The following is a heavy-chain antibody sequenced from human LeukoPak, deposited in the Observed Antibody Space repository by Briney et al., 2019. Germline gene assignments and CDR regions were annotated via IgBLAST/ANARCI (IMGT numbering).Heavy chain of an antibody. CDR2: MNPNSGNT. Sequence: ASVKVSCKASGYTFTCYYMHWVRQATGQGLEWMGWMNPNSGNTGYAQKFQGRVTITRNTSISTAYMELSSLRSEDTAVYYCARGITMVRGVPYYFDYWGQGTLVTVSS. CDR1: GYTFTCYY. CDR3: ARGITMVRGVPYYFDY. D-gene: IGHD3-10*01. V-gene: IGHV1-8*03. J-gene: IGHJ4*02.